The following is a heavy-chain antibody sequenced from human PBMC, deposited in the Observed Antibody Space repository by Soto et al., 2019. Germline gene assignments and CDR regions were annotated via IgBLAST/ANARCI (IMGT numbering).Heavy chain of an antibody. V-gene: IGHV3-23*01. D-gene: IGHD2-2*03. CDR2: FYGGGNGP. Sequence: EVQVLESGGGLVQLGGSLSLSCEATGFPFSDFAMSWARKAQGKGLEWVSRFYGGGNGPHYADSVKGRVTISRDNSKNTLYLQMNSLRAEDTAVYYCAKMEGMDPWAYSFDYWGQGTLVTVSS. CDR1: GFPFSDFA. J-gene: IGHJ4*02. CDR3: AKMEGMDPWAYSFDY.